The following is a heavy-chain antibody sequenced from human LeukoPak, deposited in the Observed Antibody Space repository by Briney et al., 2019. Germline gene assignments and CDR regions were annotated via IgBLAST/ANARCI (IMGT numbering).Heavy chain of an antibody. CDR1: GYTFTSYF. Sequence: ASVKVSCKASGYTFTSYFMHWVRQAPGQGLEWMGLVNPSGGSTNYAQKFQGRVTMTRNMSTSTVFMELDSLRSEDTAVYYCARDREAAAGSLPDYWGQGTLVIVSS. CDR2: VNPSGGST. CDR3: ARDREAAAGSLPDY. V-gene: IGHV1-46*01. J-gene: IGHJ4*02. D-gene: IGHD6-13*01.